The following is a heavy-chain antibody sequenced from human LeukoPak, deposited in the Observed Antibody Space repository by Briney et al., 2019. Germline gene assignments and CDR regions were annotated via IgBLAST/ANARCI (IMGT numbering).Heavy chain of an antibody. CDR1: GGSFSGYY. J-gene: IGHJ5*02. CDR3: ARVRARGWFGVSQGNNWFDP. D-gene: IGHD3-10*01. Sequence: KSSETLSLTCAVYGGSFSGYYWTWIRQPPGKGLEWIGYIYYSGSTNYNPSLKSRVTISVDTSKNQFSLKLSSVTAADTAVYYCARVRARGWFGVSQGNNWFDPWGQGTLVTVSS. V-gene: IGHV4-59*01. CDR2: IYYSGST.